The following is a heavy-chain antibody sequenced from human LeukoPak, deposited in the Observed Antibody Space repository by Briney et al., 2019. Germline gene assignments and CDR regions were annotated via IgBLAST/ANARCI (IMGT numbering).Heavy chain of an antibody. D-gene: IGHD3-22*01. CDR3: TTEPPDYDSSWYFDY. CDR1: GFTFNNAW. V-gene: IGHV3-15*01. Sequence: GGSLRLSCAASGFTFNNAWMSRVRQAPGKGLEWVGRIKSKTDGGTTDYAAPVKGRFTISRDDSKNTLYLQMNSLKTEDTAVYYCTTEPPDYDSSWYFDYWGQGTLVTVSS. CDR2: IKSKTDGGTT. J-gene: IGHJ4*02.